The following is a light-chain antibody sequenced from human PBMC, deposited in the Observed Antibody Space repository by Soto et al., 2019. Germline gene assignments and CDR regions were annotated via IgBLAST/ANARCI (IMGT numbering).Light chain of an antibody. Sequence: IPITQSPSSLSASVGDRVTITCRASQSISSYLNWYQQKPGKAPKLLIYAASSLQSGVPSRFSGSGSGTDFTLTISSLQPEDFATYYCQQSYSTQLTFGGGTKVDIK. CDR3: QQSYSTQLT. CDR2: AAS. V-gene: IGKV1-39*01. J-gene: IGKJ4*01. CDR1: QSISSY.